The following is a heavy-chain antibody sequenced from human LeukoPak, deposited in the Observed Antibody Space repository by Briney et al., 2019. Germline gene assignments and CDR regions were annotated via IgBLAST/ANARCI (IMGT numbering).Heavy chain of an antibody. CDR2: IWYDGSNK. CDR1: GFTFSSYG. Sequence: GGSLRLSCAASGFTFSSYGMHWVRQAPGKGLEWVAVIWYDGSNKYYADSVKGRFTISRDSSKNTLYLQMNSLRAEDTAVYYCASASTSCLRFDPWGQGTLVTVSS. V-gene: IGHV3-33*01. J-gene: IGHJ5*02. CDR3: ASASTSCLRFDP. D-gene: IGHD2-2*01.